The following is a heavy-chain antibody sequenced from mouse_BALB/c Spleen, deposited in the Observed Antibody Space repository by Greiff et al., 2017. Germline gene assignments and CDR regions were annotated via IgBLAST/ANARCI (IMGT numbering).Heavy chain of an antibody. J-gene: IGHJ4*01. Sequence: QVHVKQSGAELVRPGSSVKISCKASGYAFSSYWMNWVKQRPGQGLEWIGQIYPGDGDTNYNGKFKGKATLTADKSSSTAYMQLSSLTSEDSAVYFCAREANWDAMDYWGQGTSVTVSS. CDR2: IYPGDGDT. V-gene: IGHV1-80*01. D-gene: IGHD4-1*01. CDR1: GYAFSSYW. CDR3: AREANWDAMDY.